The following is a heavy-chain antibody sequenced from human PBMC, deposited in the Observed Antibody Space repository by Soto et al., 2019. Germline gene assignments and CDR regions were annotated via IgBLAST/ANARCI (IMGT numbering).Heavy chain of an antibody. CDR1: GFTFSSYA. J-gene: IGHJ4*02. Sequence: EVQLLESGGGLVQPGGSLRLSCAASGFTFSSYAMSWVRQAPGKGLEWVSAISGSGGSTYYADSVKGRFTISRDNSKNTLYLQMNSLRAEDTAVYYCAKPYYDILTGFSYFDYWGQGTLVTVSS. D-gene: IGHD3-9*01. V-gene: IGHV3-23*01. CDR3: AKPYYDILTGFSYFDY. CDR2: ISGSGGST.